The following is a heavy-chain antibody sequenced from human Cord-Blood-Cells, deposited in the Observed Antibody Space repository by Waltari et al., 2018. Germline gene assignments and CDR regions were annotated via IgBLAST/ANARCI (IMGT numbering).Heavy chain of an antibody. CDR3: ARGGIRFGELYYFDY. CDR2: INSDGSST. D-gene: IGHD3-10*01. Sequence: EVQLVESGGGLVQPGGSLRLSCAASGFTFSSYWMHWVRQAPGKGLVWVSRINSDGSSTSYADSVKGRFTISRENAKNTLYLQMNSLRAEDTAVYYCARGGIRFGELYYFDYWGQGTLVTVSS. J-gene: IGHJ4*02. CDR1: GFTFSSYW. V-gene: IGHV3-74*01.